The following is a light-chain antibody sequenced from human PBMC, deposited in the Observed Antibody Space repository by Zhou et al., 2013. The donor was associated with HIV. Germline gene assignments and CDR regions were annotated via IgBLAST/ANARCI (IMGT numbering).Light chain of an antibody. V-gene: IGKV2-28*01. Sequence: DIVMTQSPLSLPVTPGEPASISCRSSQSLLHSNGYNYLDRYLQKPGQSPQLLIYLGSNRASGVPDRFSGSGSGTDFTLKISRVEAEDVGVYYCMQALQTPVFGPGTKVDIK. CDR1: QSLLHSNGYNY. CDR3: MQALQTPV. CDR2: LGS. J-gene: IGKJ3*01.